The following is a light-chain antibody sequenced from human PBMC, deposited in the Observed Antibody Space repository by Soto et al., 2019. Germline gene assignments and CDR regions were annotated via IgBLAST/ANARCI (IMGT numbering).Light chain of an antibody. J-gene: IGLJ1*01. CDR3: ASWDDSLNAFYV. V-gene: IGLV1-47*01. CDR2: RNN. Sequence: VVSYPPSASVTPRNKVTIPCSGRRSNIGSNYVYWYQQLPGTAPKLLMYRNNQRPSGVPDRFSGSKSGTSASLAISGLRSEDEADYYCASWDDSLNAFYVFGTGTKVTVL. CDR1: RSNIGSNY.